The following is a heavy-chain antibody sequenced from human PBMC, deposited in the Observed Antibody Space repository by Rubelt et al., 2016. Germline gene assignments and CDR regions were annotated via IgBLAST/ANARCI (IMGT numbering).Heavy chain of an antibody. Sequence: QVQLVQSGAEVKKPGASVKVSCKASGYTFTNYGMHWVRQAPGQRLEWMGWIDGGNGDTKYSQKLKDRVSITRDASANTADMELSSLRSEDTAVYYCARANHGDYEDYWGQGTLVTVSS. J-gene: IGHJ4*02. V-gene: IGHV1-3*01. CDR3: ARANHGDYEDY. CDR2: IDGGNGDT. CDR1: GYTFTNYG. D-gene: IGHD4-17*01.